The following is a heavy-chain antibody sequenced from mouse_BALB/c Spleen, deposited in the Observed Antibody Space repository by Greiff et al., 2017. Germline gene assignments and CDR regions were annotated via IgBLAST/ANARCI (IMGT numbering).Heavy chain of an antibody. CDR3: ARDRGGTTAHFDY. CDR2: IWAGGST. Sequence: QVQLQQSGPGLVAPSQSLSITCTVSGFSLTSYGVHWVRQPPGKGLEWLGVIWAGGSTNYNSALMSRLSISKDNSKSQVFLKMNSLQTDDTAMYYCARDRGGTTAHFDYWGQGTTLTVSS. CDR1: GFSLTSYG. V-gene: IGHV2-9*02. J-gene: IGHJ2*01. D-gene: IGHD1-2*01.